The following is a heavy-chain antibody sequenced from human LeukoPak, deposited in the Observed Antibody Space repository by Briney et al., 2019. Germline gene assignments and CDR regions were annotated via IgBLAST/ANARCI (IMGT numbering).Heavy chain of an antibody. V-gene: IGHV3-72*01. CDR3: ARVGAVAAPDY. Sequence: PGGSLRLSCAASGFTFSDHYMDWVRQAPGKGLEWVGRTRNKANSYTTEYAASVKGRFTISRDDSKDSLYLQMNSLKTEDTAVYYCARVGAVAAPDYWGQGTLVTVSS. J-gene: IGHJ4*02. CDR2: TRNKANSYTT. CDR1: GFTFSDHY. D-gene: IGHD6-19*01.